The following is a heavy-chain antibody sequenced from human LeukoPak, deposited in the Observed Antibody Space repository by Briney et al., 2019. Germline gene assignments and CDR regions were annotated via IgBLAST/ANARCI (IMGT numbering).Heavy chain of an antibody. CDR3: VTRVKSTGDY. D-gene: IGHD1-1*01. J-gene: IGHJ4*02. Sequence: PGGSLRLSCEASGFTLSNVWINWVRQAPGKGLEWIGCIKTKTAGGTTEYAAPVKGRFTISRDDSKNTVYLQMNSLKTEDTALDYCVTRVKSTGDYWGQGTLVTVSS. V-gene: IGHV3-15*01. CDR1: GFTLSNVW. CDR2: IKTKTAGGTT.